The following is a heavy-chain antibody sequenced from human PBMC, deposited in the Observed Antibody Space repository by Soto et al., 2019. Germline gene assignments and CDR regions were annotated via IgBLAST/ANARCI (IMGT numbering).Heavy chain of an antibody. J-gene: IGHJ4*02. CDR3: ARNWGIDY. Sequence: GGSLRLSCAGSGFTFSSYWMHWVRQAPGKGLVWVSRINSGGSTTNYADSVKGRFTISRDNAKNTLYLQMNSLRAEDTAMYYCARNWGIDYWGQGTLVTVSS. D-gene: IGHD3-16*01. CDR1: GFTFSSYW. CDR2: INSGGSTT. V-gene: IGHV3-74*01.